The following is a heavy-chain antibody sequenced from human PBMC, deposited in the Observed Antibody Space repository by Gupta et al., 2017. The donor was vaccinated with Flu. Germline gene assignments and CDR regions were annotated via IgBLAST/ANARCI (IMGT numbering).Heavy chain of an antibody. D-gene: IGHD1-7*01. V-gene: IGHV3-30*18. CDR3: AKDWRWNYNNYGLNV. Sequence: QEQVVESGGDVVQPGRSLRLSCAASGFSFSNYGMHWVSQAPGKGLEWMAFISHDGSYKYYADSVRGRFTISRDNSRNTLYLQMNSLRIEDTAVYYCAKDWRWNYNNYGLNVWGQGTTVTVAS. CDR2: ISHDGSYK. CDR1: GFSFSNYG. J-gene: IGHJ6*02.